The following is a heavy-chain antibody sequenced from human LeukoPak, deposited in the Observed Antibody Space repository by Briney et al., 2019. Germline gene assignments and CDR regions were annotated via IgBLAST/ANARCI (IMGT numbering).Heavy chain of an antibody. CDR1: GLTVRNNY. CDR2: IYSDGST. V-gene: IGHV3-53*01. J-gene: IGHJ4*02. Sequence: GGSLRLSCAASGLTVRNNYMSWVRQSPGKGLEWVSVIYSDGSTYYEDSVKGRFTISRDTSKNTLSLQMSSLRVEDTAVYFCAREKGRGVISPYYDCWGQGTLVTVSS. D-gene: IGHD3-10*01. CDR3: AREKGRGVISPYYDC.